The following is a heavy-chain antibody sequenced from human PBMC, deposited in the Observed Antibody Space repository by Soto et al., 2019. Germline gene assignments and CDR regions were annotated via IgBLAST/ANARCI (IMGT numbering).Heavy chain of an antibody. CDR3: TTLYGSALDY. CDR2: VKSKSDGETT. CDR1: GITVKNAR. V-gene: IGHV3-15*05. J-gene: IGHJ4*02. Sequence: EVQLVESGGGLVKPGGSLRLSCTATGITVKNARMTWVRQAPGKGLEWVGRVKSKSDGETTDYAAPVRGRFVISRHDSKNTLYLQMNSVKSEDTAVYYCTTLYGSALDYWGQGTLVTVSS. D-gene: IGHD3-10*01.